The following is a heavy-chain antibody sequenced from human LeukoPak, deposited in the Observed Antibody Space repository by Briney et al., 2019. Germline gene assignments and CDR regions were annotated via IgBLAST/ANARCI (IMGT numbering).Heavy chain of an antibody. CDR2: ISSEGTTI. D-gene: IGHD5-12*01. J-gene: IGHJ4*02. Sequence: GGSLKLSGAASGFTFSSYEMNGVRQAPGKGLEWFSYISSEGTTIYYADSVKGRFTISRDNGENSVYLQMDSLRAEDTAVYFCVRGRYSGYYGYEFDYWGQGTLVTVSS. CDR1: GFTFSSYE. CDR3: VRGRYSGYYGYEFDY. V-gene: IGHV3-48*03.